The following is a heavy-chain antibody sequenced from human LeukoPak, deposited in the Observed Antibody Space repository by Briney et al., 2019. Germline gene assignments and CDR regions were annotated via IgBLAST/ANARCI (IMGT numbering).Heavy chain of an antibody. CDR3: AKDGGLWVSAHWGDS. V-gene: IGHV3-23*01. D-gene: IGHD7-27*01. CDR1: GFTFSSYT. J-gene: IGHJ4*02. Sequence: GGSLRLSCTASGFTFSSYTMSWVRQAPGQGLKWVSTITTGGPNTYYADSVKGRFTVSRDDSKNTLYLQMNSLRAEDTAVYYCAKDGGLWVSAHWGDSWGRGTLVTVSS. CDR2: ITTGGPNT.